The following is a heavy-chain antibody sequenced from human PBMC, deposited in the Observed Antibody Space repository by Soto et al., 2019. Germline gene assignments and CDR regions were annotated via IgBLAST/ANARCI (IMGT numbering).Heavy chain of an antibody. J-gene: IGHJ3*02. D-gene: IGHD2-8*01. CDR2: IINDGSDE. V-gene: IGHV3-33*05. CDR3: ARDDDRPDNGLDM. CDR1: GFTFSNYG. Sequence: QVQLVESGGGVVQPGRSLRLSCAASGFTFSNYGMHWVRQAPGKGLEWLAVIINDGSDEKYGDSVKGRVTISRDNSKSTLYLQINSLRVEDTAVYYCARDDDRPDNGLDMWGQGTGVTVSS.